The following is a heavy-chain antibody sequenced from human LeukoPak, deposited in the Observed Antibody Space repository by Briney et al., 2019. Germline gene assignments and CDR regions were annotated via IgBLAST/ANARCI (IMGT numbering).Heavy chain of an antibody. CDR2: ISSSSSTI. V-gene: IGHV3-48*01. D-gene: IGHD3-10*01. CDR1: GFTFSSYS. Sequence: PGGCLRLSCAASGFTFSSYSMNSVRQAPGEGLEWVSYISSSSSTIYYADSVKGRFTISRDNAKNSLYLQMNSLRAEDTAVYYCARGAGSGSYYDYWGQGTLVTVYS. J-gene: IGHJ4*02. CDR3: ARGAGSGSYYDY.